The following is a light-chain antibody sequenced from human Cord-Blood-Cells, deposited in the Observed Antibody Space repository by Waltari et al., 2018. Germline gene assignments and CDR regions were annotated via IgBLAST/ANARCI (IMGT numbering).Light chain of an antibody. V-gene: IGKV1-39*01. J-gene: IGKJ4*01. CDR2: AAS. CDR3: QQSYSTPLT. CDR1: QSISSY. Sequence: DIQLTQSPSPLSSSAGERVTITCRASQSISSYLNWYQQKPGKAPKLLIYAASSLQSGVPTRFSGSGSATDFTLTISRVQPEDFATYCCQQSYSTPLTFGGGTKVEIK.